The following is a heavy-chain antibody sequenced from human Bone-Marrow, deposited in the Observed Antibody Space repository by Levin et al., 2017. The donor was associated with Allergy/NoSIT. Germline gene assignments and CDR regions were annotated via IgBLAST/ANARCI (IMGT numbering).Heavy chain of an antibody. J-gene: IGHJ5*02. V-gene: IGHV5-51*01. Sequence: GESLKISCKGSGYSFTSYWIGWVRQMPGKGLEWMGIIYPGDSDTRYSPSFQGQVTISADKSISTAYLQWSSLKASDTAMYYCARLWGMGLSVDTAMAYNWFDPWGQGTLVTVSS. CDR2: IYPGDSDT. D-gene: IGHD5-18*01. CDR1: GYSFTSYW. CDR3: ARLWGMGLSVDTAMAYNWFDP.